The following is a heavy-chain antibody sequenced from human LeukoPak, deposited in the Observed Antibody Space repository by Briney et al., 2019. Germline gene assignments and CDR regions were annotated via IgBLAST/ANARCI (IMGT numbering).Heavy chain of an antibody. Sequence: GGSLRLSCAASGFTLSSYEMNWVRQAPGKGLEWISYISSSGSPTYYGDSVKGRFTISRDSAKNSLYLQMNSLRAEDTAVYYCAKGWDFGSHFGSWGQGTLVTVSS. CDR1: GFTLSSYE. CDR3: AKGWDFGSHFGS. CDR2: ISSSGSPT. J-gene: IGHJ4*02. V-gene: IGHV3-48*03. D-gene: IGHD1-26*01.